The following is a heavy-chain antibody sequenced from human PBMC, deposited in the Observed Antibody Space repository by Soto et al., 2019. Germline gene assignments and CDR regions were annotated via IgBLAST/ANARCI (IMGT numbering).Heavy chain of an antibody. CDR1: GGSISSGHYP. Sequence: PSETLSLTCAVSGGSISSGHYPWTWIRQPPGKGLEWIGYIYPGGNTYYSPSLKSRVTISVDTSKNQFSLKLSSVTAADTAVYYCARQRPTDGRWEFANYYGMDVWGQGTPVTVSS. D-gene: IGHD1-26*01. CDR3: ARQRPTDGRWEFANYYGMDV. V-gene: IGHV4-30-2*01. CDR2: IYPGGNT. J-gene: IGHJ6*02.